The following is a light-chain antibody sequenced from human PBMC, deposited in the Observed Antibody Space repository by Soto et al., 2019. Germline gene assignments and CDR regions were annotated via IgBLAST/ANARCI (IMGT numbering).Light chain of an antibody. J-gene: IGKJ5*01. V-gene: IGKV3-15*01. Sequence: EIIMTQSPGTLSVSPGERATLSCRAAQGVTTNFAWYQQKSGQSPRLLIYDVSNRATGVPARFSGSGSETDFTLTISGLRSEDSGVYFCQQYNHWPFPFGQGTRLEI. CDR1: QGVTTN. CDR2: DVS. CDR3: QQYNHWPFP.